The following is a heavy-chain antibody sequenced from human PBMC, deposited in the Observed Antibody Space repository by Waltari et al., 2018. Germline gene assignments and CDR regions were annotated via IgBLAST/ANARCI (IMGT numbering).Heavy chain of an antibody. CDR1: GFTFSNSW. V-gene: IGHV3-7*01. J-gene: IGHJ4*02. CDR3: SVSLNY. CDR2: IKQDGSER. Sequence: EVHLVESGGGLVQPGESLRLSCAASGFTFSNSWMDWVRQAPGKGLGWVANIKQDGSERHYVDSVKGRFTISRDNAQNLLFLQMNSLRAGDTAVYYCSVSLNYWGQGTLVTVSS.